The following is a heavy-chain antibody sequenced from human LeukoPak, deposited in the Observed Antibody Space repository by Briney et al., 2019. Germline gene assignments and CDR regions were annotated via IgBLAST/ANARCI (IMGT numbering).Heavy chain of an antibody. CDR2: ISGSGYYI. V-gene: IGHV3-21*01. J-gene: IGHJ6*04. CDR1: GFTFSSYS. Sequence: GGSLRLSCVGSGFTFSSYSLTWVRQAPGRGLEWVSSISGSGYYIYYADSLRGRFTVSRDNAKNSLYLEINTLRAEDTAVYHCARVQWVQGVVINPLDVWGKGTTVTVSS. D-gene: IGHD3-10*01. CDR3: ARVQWVQGVVINPLDV.